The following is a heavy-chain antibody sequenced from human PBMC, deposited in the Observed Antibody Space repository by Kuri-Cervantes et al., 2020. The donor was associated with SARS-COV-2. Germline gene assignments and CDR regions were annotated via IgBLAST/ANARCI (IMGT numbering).Heavy chain of an antibody. CDR3: ARPTIVGARPYFDY. CDR2: IKQDGSEK. CDR1: GFTFSSYW. V-gene: IGHV3-7*01. D-gene: IGHD1-26*01. J-gene: IGHJ4*02. Sequence: GGSLRLSCAASGFTFSSYWMSWVRQAPGKGLEWVANIKQDGSEKYYVDSVKGRFTISRDNAKNSLYLQMNSLRAEDTAVYYCARPTIVGARPYFDYWGQGTLVTVSS.